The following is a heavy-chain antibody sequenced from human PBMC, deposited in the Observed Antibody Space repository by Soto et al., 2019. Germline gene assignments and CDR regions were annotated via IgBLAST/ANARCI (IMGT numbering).Heavy chain of an antibody. D-gene: IGHD1-20*01. Sequence: QVQLQESGPGLVKPSQTLSLTCTVSGGSISSGGYYWSWIRQHPGKGLEWIGYIYYSGSTYYNPSLKSRVTISVDTSKNQFSLRLSSVTAADTAVYFCARFIPGTGSDYWGQGTLVTVSS. CDR3: ARFIPGTGSDY. CDR2: IYYSGST. CDR1: GGSISSGGYY. V-gene: IGHV4-31*03. J-gene: IGHJ4*02.